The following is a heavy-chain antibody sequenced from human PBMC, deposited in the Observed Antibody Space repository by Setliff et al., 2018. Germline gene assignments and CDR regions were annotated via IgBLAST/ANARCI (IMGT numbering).Heavy chain of an antibody. Sequence: ASVKVSCKAAGHLFSSYGISWVRQAPGKGLEWMGWIHAGSSNTLYSQRFQDRITISRDTSATTVHMELSSLRSDDTAVYYCARMSTSGPHYDYWGQGTLVTVSS. D-gene: IGHD2-8*02. CDR3: ARMSTSGPHYDY. V-gene: IGHV1-3*01. CDR1: GHLFSSYG. CDR2: IHAGSSNT. J-gene: IGHJ4*02.